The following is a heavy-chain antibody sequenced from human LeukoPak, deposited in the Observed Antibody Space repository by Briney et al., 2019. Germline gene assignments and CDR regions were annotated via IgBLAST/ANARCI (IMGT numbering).Heavy chain of an antibody. CDR1: GYTLTGYY. D-gene: IGHD1-26*01. CDR2: INGNTGDT. Sequence: GASVKVSCKASGYTLTGYYMHWVRQAPGQGLEWMGWINGNTGDTRYAEKFQGRVTMTRDTSISTAYMELSRLKSDDTAVYYCARDSGSYFHDAFDIWGQGTMVTVSP. CDR3: ARDSGSYFHDAFDI. J-gene: IGHJ3*02. V-gene: IGHV1-2*02.